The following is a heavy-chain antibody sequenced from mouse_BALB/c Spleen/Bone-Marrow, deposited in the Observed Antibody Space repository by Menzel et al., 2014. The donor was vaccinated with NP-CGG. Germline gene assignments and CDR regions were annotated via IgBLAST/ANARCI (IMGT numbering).Heavy chain of an antibody. Sequence: EVKLVESGPSLVKPSQTLSLTCSVTGDSITSGYWNWIRKFPGNKLEYMGYISYSGSTYYDPSLKSRISITRDTSKNQYYLQLNSATTEDTAVYFCATQGYYGNSWFVYWGQGTLVTVSA. D-gene: IGHD2-1*01. CDR2: ISYSGST. J-gene: IGHJ3*01. V-gene: IGHV3-8*02. CDR3: ATQGYYGNSWFVY. CDR1: GDSITSGY.